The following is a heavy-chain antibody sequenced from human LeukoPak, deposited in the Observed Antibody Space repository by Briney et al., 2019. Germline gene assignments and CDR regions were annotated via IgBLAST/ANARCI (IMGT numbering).Heavy chain of an antibody. CDR2: ISWNSGSI. D-gene: IGHD4-17*01. CDR3: AKDGQPTVTTVDY. Sequence: GGSLRLSCAASGFTFDDYAMHWVRQAPGKGLEWVSGISWNSGSIGYADSVKGRFTSSRDNAKNSLYLQMNSLRAEDTALYYCAKDGQPTVTTVDYWGQGTLVTVSS. J-gene: IGHJ4*02. CDR1: GFTFDDYA. V-gene: IGHV3-9*01.